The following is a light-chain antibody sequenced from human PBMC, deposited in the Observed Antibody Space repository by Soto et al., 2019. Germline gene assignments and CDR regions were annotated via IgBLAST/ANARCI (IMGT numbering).Light chain of an antibody. Sequence: VLTQSPGTLSLSPGERATLSCRASQSVSSSYLAWYQQKPGQAPRLLIYGASTRSTGIPGRFSGSGSGTDFTLSISGLEPEDFAVYYCQQYGSSPWTFGQGTKVEIK. J-gene: IGKJ1*01. V-gene: IGKV3-20*01. CDR2: GAS. CDR3: QQYGSSPWT. CDR1: QSVSSSY.